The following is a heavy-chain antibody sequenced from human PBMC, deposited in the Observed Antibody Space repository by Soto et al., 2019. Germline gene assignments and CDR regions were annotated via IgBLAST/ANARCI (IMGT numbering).Heavy chain of an antibody. J-gene: IGHJ4*02. CDR1: GFTFSSYS. CDR3: AREGYSGYDYQGIDY. CDR2: ISSSSSYI. V-gene: IGHV3-21*01. D-gene: IGHD5-12*01. Sequence: VGSLRLSCAASGFTFSSYSMNWVRQAPGKGLEWVSSISSSSSYIYYADSVKGRFTISRDNAKNSLYLQMNSLRAEDTAVYYCAREGYSGYDYQGIDYWGQGTLVTVSS.